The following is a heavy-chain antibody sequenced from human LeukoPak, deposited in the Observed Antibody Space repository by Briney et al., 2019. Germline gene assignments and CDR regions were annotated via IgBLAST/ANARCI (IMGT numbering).Heavy chain of an antibody. D-gene: IGHD3-10*01. J-gene: IGHJ4*02. CDR3: AKIPRGMIQGVYFDF. CDR1: GFTFSDYF. Sequence: MTGGSLRLSCATSGFTFSDYFMSWIRQAPGKGLEWLSYISSSGGTIFYADSVKGRFTISRDSANNSLYLQMNSLRADDTAVYYCAKIPRGMIQGVYFDFWGQGTLVTVSS. V-gene: IGHV3-11*01. CDR2: ISSSGGTI.